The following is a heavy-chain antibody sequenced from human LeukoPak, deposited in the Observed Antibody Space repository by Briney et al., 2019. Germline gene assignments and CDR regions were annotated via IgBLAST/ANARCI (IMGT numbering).Heavy chain of an antibody. V-gene: IGHV4-61*02. J-gene: IGHJ4*02. CDR2: IYTSGST. Sequence: SETLSLTCTVSGGSISSGSYYWSWIRQPAGKGLEWIGRIYTSGSTNYNPSLKSRVTMSVDTSKNQFSLKLSSVTAADTAVYYCARVLMVGTALRPDHFDYWGQGTLVTVSS. D-gene: IGHD2-8*01. CDR1: GGSISSGSYY. CDR3: ARVLMVGTALRPDHFDY.